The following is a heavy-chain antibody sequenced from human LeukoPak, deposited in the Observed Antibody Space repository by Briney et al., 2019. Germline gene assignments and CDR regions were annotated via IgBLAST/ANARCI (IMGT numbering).Heavy chain of an antibody. CDR3: ARKDGGRDGMDV. V-gene: IGHV1-2*02. D-gene: IGHD4-23*01. CDR1: GYTFTDHY. J-gene: IGHJ6*02. CDR2: LNPNTLVT. Sequence: PGASVKVSCRASGYTFTDHYMHWVRQAPGQGLEWMGWLNPNTLVTKYAQHFQGRVSMTWDTSISTGYMDLHSLTSDDTAVYYCARKDGGRDGMDVWGQGTTVTVSS.